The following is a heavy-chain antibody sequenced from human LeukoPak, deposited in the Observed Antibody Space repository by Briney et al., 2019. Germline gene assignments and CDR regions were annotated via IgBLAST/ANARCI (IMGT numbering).Heavy chain of an antibody. CDR2: IYYSGST. Sequence: SETLSLTCSVSGASISSGGYYWSWIRQLPGKGLEWIGYIYYSGSTYYNPSLKSRVTISVDTSKNQFSLKLSSVTAADTAVYYCARASRIIITFGGVAYFAYWGQGALVTVSS. CDR1: GASISSGGYY. D-gene: IGHD3-16*01. V-gene: IGHV4-31*03. J-gene: IGHJ4*02. CDR3: ARASRIIITFGGVAYFAY.